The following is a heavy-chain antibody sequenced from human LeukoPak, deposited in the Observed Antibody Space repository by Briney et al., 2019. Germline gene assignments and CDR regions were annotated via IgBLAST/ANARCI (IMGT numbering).Heavy chain of an antibody. Sequence: SETLSLTCTVSGGSISSYYWSWIRQPPGKGLEWIGYIYYSGSTNYNPSLKSRVTMSVDTSKNQFSLKLSSVTAADTAVYYCARPHYYDSSGHFDYWGQGTLVTVSS. CDR1: GGSISSYY. V-gene: IGHV4-59*12. CDR3: ARPHYYDSSGHFDY. CDR2: IYYSGST. J-gene: IGHJ4*02. D-gene: IGHD3-22*01.